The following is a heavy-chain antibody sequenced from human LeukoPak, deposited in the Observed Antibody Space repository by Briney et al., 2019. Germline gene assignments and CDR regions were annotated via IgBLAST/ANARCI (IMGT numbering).Heavy chain of an antibody. Sequence: SETLSLTCTVSRGSISSYYWSWLRQSPGKGLEWLGYVSDRGGNNYNPSLKSRVTISVDTSKNQFSLKLRSVTAADSAVYYCARDGDYDRPGIDYWGQGTLVTVSS. D-gene: IGHD4-17*01. CDR3: ARDGDYDRPGIDY. J-gene: IGHJ4*02. V-gene: IGHV4-59*01. CDR2: VSDRGGN. CDR1: RGSISSYY.